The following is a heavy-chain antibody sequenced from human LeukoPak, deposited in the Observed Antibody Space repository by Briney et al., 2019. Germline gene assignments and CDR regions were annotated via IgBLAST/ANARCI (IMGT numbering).Heavy chain of an antibody. CDR2: IYPNTGGT. CDR3: AREPMVRDFNWFDP. J-gene: IGHJ5*02. V-gene: IGHV1-2*06. Sequence: ASVKVSCKASGYTFTGYYIHWVRQAPGQGLEWMGRIYPNTGGTNFAQKFQGRVTMTRDTSISTAYMELSSLTSDDTAVYYCAREPMVRDFNWFDPWGQGTLVTVSS. D-gene: IGHD3-10*01. CDR1: GYTFTGYY.